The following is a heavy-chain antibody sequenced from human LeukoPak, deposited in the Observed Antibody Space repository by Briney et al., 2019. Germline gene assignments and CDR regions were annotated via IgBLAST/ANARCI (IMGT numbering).Heavy chain of an antibody. V-gene: IGHV1-69*05. CDR3: ASRVNSGYRAGHSYFQH. CDR2: IIPIFGTA. D-gene: IGHD3-22*01. CDR1: GGTFSSYA. Sequence: SVKVSCKASGGTFSSYAISWVQQAPGQGLEWMGGIIPIFGTANYAQKFQGRVTITTDESTSTAYMELSSLRSEDTAVYYCASRVNSGYRAGHSYFQHWGQGTLVTVSS. J-gene: IGHJ1*01.